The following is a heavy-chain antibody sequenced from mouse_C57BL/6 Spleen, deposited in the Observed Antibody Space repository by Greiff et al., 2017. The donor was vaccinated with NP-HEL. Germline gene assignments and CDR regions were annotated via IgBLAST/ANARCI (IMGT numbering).Heavy chain of an antibody. D-gene: IGHD2-5*01. Sequence: QVQLQQSGPELVKPGASVKISCKASGYAFSSSWMNWVKQRPGKGLEWIGRIYPGDGDTNYNGKFQGKATLTAATSSSTAYMQLSSLTSEDAAVYFCARAPTIVTALDYWGQGTSVTVSS. V-gene: IGHV1-82*01. CDR1: GYAFSSSW. J-gene: IGHJ4*01. CDR2: IYPGDGDT. CDR3: ARAPTIVTALDY.